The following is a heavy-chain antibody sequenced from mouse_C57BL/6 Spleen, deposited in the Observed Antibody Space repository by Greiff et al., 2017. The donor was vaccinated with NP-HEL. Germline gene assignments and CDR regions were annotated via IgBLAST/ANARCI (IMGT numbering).Heavy chain of an antibody. Sequence: EVMLVESGGGLVQPGGSLSLSCAASGFTFTDYYMSWVRQPPGKALEWLGFIRNKANGYTTEYSASVKGRFTISRDNSQSILYLQMNALRAEDSATYYGARSPSRYAMDYWGQGTSVTVSS. CDR1: GFTFTDYY. D-gene: IGHD1-1*01. J-gene: IGHJ4*01. CDR3: ARSPSRYAMDY. CDR2: IRNKANGYTT. V-gene: IGHV7-3*01.